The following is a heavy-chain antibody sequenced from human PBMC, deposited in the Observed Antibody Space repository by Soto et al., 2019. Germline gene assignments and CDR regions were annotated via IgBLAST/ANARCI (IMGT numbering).Heavy chain of an antibody. D-gene: IGHD3-9*01. CDR3: ARAYILTGYEYWVY. CDR2: IYSGGST. CDR1: GFTVSSNY. V-gene: IGHV3-66*01. Sequence: HPGGSLRLSCAASGFTVSSNYMSWVRQAPGKGLEWVSVIYSGGSTYYADSVKGRFTISRDNSKNTLYLQMNSLRAEDTAVYYCARAYILTGYEYWVYWGQGTLVTVSS. J-gene: IGHJ4*02.